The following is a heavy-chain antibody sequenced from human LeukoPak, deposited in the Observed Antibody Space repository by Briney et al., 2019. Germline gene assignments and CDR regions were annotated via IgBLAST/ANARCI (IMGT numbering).Heavy chain of an antibody. CDR2: INHSGST. J-gene: IGHJ6*02. CDR3: ASDIVVVPAAMGSYYYYGMDV. D-gene: IGHD2-2*01. Sequence: PSETLSLTCAVYGGSFSGYYWSWIRQPPGKGLEWIGEINHSGSTNYNPSLKSRVTISVDTSKNQFSLKLSSVTAADTAVYYCASDIVVVPAAMGSYYYYGMDVWGQGTTATVSS. CDR1: GGSFSGYY. V-gene: IGHV4-34*01.